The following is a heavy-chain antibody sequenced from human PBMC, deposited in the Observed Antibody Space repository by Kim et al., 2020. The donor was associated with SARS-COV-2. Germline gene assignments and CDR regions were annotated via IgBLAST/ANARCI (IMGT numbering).Heavy chain of an antibody. CDR3: ARGSSGYRATLDY. Sequence: SETLSLTCTVSGGSISSYYWSWIRQPPGKGPEWIGYIFYTGSNTYNPSLKSRVTISVDASKNQFSLKLSSLTAADTAVYYCARGSSGYRATLDYWGQGTLVTVSS. J-gene: IGHJ4*02. D-gene: IGHD2-2*02. CDR2: IFYTGSN. V-gene: IGHV4-59*01. CDR1: GGSISSYY.